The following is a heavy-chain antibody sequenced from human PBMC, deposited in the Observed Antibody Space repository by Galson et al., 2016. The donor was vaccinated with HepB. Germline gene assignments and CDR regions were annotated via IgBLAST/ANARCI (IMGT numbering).Heavy chain of an antibody. CDR1: GFTFNSYK. CDR3: AREMVGGWIGDDDNYQYYYAMDV. J-gene: IGHJ6*02. Sequence: SLRLSCAASGFTFNSYKMNWVRQAPGKGLEWVSSISSSIISSYYADSVKGRFTVSRDNAKNSLYLQMNSLRVEDTAVYYCAREMVGGWIGDDDNYQYYYAMDVLGQGTTVTVSS. D-gene: IGHD3-10*01. CDR2: ISSSIISS. V-gene: IGHV3-21*01.